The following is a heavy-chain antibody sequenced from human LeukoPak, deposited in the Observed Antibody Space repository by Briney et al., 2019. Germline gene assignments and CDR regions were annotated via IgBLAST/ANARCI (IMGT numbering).Heavy chain of an antibody. CDR2: INNDGSTT. D-gene: IGHD6-13*01. V-gene: IGHV3-74*01. Sequence: PGGSLRLSCAVSGFTFSSYWMHWVRQAPGKGLVWVSRINNDGSTTAYADSVKGRFTVSRDNAKNTLSLQMNSLRAEDTAVYYCARDRSISAAGDTYWGQGTLVTVSS. CDR1: GFTFSSYW. CDR3: ARDRSISAAGDTY. J-gene: IGHJ4*02.